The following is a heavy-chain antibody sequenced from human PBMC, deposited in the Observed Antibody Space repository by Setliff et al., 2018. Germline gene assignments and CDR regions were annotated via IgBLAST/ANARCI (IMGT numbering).Heavy chain of an antibody. V-gene: IGHV3-21*01. CDR1: GFTFRTFS. J-gene: IGHJ4*02. Sequence: GGSLRLSCAASGFTFRTFSMHWVRQAPGKGLEWVSSISPDSIYIYYADSVKGRLTISRDNAWDSLYLQMNSLGAEDTAVYYCARLRKDYGDYYYFDYWGQGTLVTVSS. D-gene: IGHD4-17*01. CDR2: ISPDSIYI. CDR3: ARLRKDYGDYYYFDY.